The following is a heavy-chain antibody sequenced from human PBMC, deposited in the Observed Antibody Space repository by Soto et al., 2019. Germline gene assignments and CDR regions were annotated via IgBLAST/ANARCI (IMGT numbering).Heavy chain of an antibody. Sequence: PGGSLRLSCAASGFTFTTYWLSWVRQAPGKGLEWVANINQDGSEKYYVDSVKGRFTISRDNAKNSLYLQMNSLRAEDTAVYYCARGYRTFDCGQGTLVTVSS. CDR2: INQDGSEK. J-gene: IGHJ4*02. CDR1: GFTFTTYW. CDR3: ARGYRTFD. D-gene: IGHD3-16*02. V-gene: IGHV3-7*01.